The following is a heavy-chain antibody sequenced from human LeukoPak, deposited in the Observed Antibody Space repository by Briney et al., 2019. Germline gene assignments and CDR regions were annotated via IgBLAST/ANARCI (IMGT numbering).Heavy chain of an antibody. Sequence: PGGSLRLSCAASGFTFSTNSMNWVRQSPGKGLEWIGDIDHSGGTSYNPALRSRVTMSIDPSRNQFYLKINSVTASDTAVYYCAMVHWQSARPGPWDQGSLVTVSS. J-gene: IGHJ5*02. CDR3: AMVHWQSARPGP. CDR2: IDHSGGT. V-gene: IGHV4-34*08. D-gene: IGHD1-1*01. CDR1: GFTFSTNS.